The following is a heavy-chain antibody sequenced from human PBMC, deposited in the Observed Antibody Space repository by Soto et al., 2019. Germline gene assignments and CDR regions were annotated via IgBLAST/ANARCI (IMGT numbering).Heavy chain of an antibody. Sequence: SETLSLTCAVSGDSISSSFWWSWVRQPPGKGLEWIGEIYHTESTVYNPSLKSRVTISVDKSKNQFSLNLDSVTAADTAVYYCARYDFGTYDYWGRGILVTVSS. CDR1: GDSISSSFW. D-gene: IGHD4-17*01. V-gene: IGHV4-4*02. J-gene: IGHJ4*02. CDR2: IYHTEST. CDR3: ARYDFGTYDY.